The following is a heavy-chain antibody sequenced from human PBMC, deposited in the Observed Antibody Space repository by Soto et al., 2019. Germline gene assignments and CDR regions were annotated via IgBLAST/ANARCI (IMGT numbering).Heavy chain of an antibody. D-gene: IGHD6-19*01. CDR2: IYYSGST. Sequence: ASETLSLTCTVSGGSISSYYWSWIRQPPGKGLEWIGYIYYSGSTNYNPSLKSRVTISVDTSKNQFSLKLSSVTAADTAVYYCARGGSGWYPFDYWGQGTLVTVS. J-gene: IGHJ4*02. CDR3: ARGGSGWYPFDY. V-gene: IGHV4-59*01. CDR1: GGSISSYY.